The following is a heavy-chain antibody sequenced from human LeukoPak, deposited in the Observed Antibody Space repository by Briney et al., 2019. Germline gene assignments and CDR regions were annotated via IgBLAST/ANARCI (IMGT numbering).Heavy chain of an antibody. Sequence: SETLSLTCTVSGGSISSYYWSWIRQPPGKGLEWIGYIYYSGSTNYNPSLKSRVTISVDTSKNQFSLKLSSVTAEDTAVYYCARVTGNYGQFDPWGQGTLVTVSS. CDR3: ARVTGNYGQFDP. CDR1: GGSISSYY. D-gene: IGHD1-7*01. V-gene: IGHV4-59*01. CDR2: IYYSGST. J-gene: IGHJ5*02.